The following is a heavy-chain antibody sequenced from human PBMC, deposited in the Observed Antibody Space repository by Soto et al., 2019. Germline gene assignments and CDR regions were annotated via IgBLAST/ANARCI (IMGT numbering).Heavy chain of an antibody. J-gene: IGHJ6*02. V-gene: IGHV1-69*01. CDR1: GGTFSSYA. D-gene: IGHD2-15*01. CDR2: IIPIFGTA. Sequence: QVQLVQSGAEVKKPGSSVKVSCKASGGTFSSYAISWVRQAPGRGLEWMGGIIPIFGTANYAQKFQGRVTITADESTSTAYMELSSLISEVTAVYYCASPAPFAEYYYGMDVWGQGTTVTVSS. CDR3: ASPAPFAEYYYGMDV.